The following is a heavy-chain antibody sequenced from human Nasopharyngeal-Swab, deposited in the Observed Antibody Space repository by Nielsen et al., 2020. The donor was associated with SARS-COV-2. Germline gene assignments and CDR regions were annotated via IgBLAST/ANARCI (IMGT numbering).Heavy chain of an antibody. CDR1: GCTFSSYG. CDR3: AKAGAGSWYGDY. Sequence: LKISCAWSGCTFSSYGMHWVRQAPGKGLEWVAVISYDGSNKYYADSVKGRFTISRDNSKNTLYLQMNSLRAEDTAVYYCAKAGAGSWYGDYWGQGTLVTVSS. V-gene: IGHV3-30*18. D-gene: IGHD6-13*01. J-gene: IGHJ4*02. CDR2: ISYDGSNK.